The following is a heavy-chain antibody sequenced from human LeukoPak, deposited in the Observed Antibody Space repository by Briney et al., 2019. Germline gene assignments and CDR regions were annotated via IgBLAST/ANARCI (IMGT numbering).Heavy chain of an antibody. CDR2: IYYSGST. J-gene: IGHJ4*02. CDR3: ARGYCSGGSCYHFDY. D-gene: IGHD2-15*01. V-gene: IGHV4-59*01. CDR1: DGSIRSCY. Sequence: SETLSLTCTASDGSIRSCYWSWIRQPPGKGLEWVGYIYYSGSTNYNPSLKSRVTISVDTSKNQFSLKLSSVTAADTAVYYCARGYCSGGSCYHFDYWGQGTLVTVSS.